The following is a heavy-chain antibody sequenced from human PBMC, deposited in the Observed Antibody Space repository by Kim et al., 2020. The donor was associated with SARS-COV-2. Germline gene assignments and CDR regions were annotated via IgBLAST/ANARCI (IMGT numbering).Heavy chain of an antibody. D-gene: IGHD2-2*01. V-gene: IGHV3-30*18. Sequence: GGSLRLSCAASGFTFSSYGMHWVRQAPGKGLEWVAVISYDGSNKYYADSVKGRFTISRDNSKNTLYLQMNSLRAEDTAVYYCAKDTLGYCSSTSCDFDYWGQGTLVTVSS. CDR3: AKDTLGYCSSTSCDFDY. CDR1: GFTFSSYG. J-gene: IGHJ4*02. CDR2: ISYDGSNK.